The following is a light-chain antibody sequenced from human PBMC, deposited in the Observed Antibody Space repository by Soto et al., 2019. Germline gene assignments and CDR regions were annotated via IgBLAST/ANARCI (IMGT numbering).Light chain of an antibody. CDR2: DAY. J-gene: IGKJ5*01. V-gene: IGKV3-11*01. CDR3: QQRNMWPIT. CDR1: QSFRGL. Sequence: EVVLTQSPVTLSLSPGERATLSCRASQSFRGLLAWYQQKPGQAPRLLIYDAYNRATGIPPRFSGSGSGTDLTRTISSLEPEDSAVYYCQQRNMWPITFGQGTRLEIK.